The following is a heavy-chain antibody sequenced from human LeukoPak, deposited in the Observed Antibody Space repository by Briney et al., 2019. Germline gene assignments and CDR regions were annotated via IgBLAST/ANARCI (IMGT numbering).Heavy chain of an antibody. V-gene: IGHV6-1*01. Sequence: SQTLSLTCAVSGDSFSSNSAAWNWSRQSPSRGLEWLVRTYYRSKWYNDYAVSVKSRITINPDTSKNQFSLQLNSVTPEDTAVYYCAREGGSYYYYYGMDVWGQGTTVTVSS. J-gene: IGHJ6*02. D-gene: IGHD1-26*01. CDR2: TYYRSKWYN. CDR1: GDSFSSNSAA. CDR3: AREGGSYYYYYGMDV.